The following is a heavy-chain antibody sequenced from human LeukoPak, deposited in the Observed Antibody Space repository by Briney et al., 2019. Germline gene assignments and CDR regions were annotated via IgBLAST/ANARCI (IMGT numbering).Heavy chain of an antibody. J-gene: IGHJ6*02. CDR2: INHSGST. Sequence: PSETLSLTCAVYGGSFSGYYWSWIRQPPGKGLEWIGEINHSGSTNYNPSLKSRVTMSVDTSKNQFSLKLSSVTAADTAVYYCARELLWFGTYYYGMDVWGQGTMVTVSS. CDR3: ARELLWFGTYYYGMDV. V-gene: IGHV4-34*01. CDR1: GGSFSGYY. D-gene: IGHD3-10*01.